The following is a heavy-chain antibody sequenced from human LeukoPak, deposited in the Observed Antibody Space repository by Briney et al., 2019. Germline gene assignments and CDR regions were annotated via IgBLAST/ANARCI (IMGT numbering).Heavy chain of an antibody. CDR2: ISAYNGNT. Sequence: ASVKVSCKASGYTFTSYGIRWVRQAPGQGLEWMGWISAYNGNTNYAQKLQGRVTMTTDTSTSTAYMELRSLRSDDTAVYYCAREGSSSWYGDNWFDPWGQGTLVTVSS. D-gene: IGHD6-13*01. CDR1: GYTFTSYG. J-gene: IGHJ5*02. CDR3: AREGSSSWYGDNWFDP. V-gene: IGHV1-18*01.